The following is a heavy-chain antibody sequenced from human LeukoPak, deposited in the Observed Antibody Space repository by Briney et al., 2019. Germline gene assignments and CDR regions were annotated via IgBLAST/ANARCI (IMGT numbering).Heavy chain of an antibody. CDR3: AKGIKKNSGWYIDY. CDR2: ISGTGATT. D-gene: IGHD6-19*01. V-gene: IGHV3-23*01. CDR1: GFTFSSYT. J-gene: IGHJ4*02. Sequence: LGGSLRLSCVASGFTFSSYTMNWVRQAPGKGLEWVSVISGTGATTYADSVKGPFTISRDNSKSTLYLQMDSLIVEDTAVYYCAKGIKKNSGWYIDYWGQGALVTVS.